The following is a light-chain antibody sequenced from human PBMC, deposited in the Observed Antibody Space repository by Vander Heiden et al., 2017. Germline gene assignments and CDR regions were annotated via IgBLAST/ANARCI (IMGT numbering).Light chain of an antibody. CDR1: SSNIGAGYD. CDR2: GNS. V-gene: IGLV1-40*01. J-gene: IGLJ2*01. CDR3: QSYDSSLSGSVV. Sequence: QSVLTQPPSVSGAPGQRVPISCTGSSSNIGAGYDVHWYQQPPGTAPKLLIYGNSNRPSGVPDRFSGSKSGTSASLAITGLQAEDEADYYCQSYDSSLSGSVVFGGGTKLTVL.